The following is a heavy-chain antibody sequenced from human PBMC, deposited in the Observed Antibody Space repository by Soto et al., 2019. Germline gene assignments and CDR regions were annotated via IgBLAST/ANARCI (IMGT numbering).Heavy chain of an antibody. V-gene: IGHV4-34*01. CDR1: GGSFSGYY. CDR3: ARGRRGSGSYWGTYYYYYMDV. J-gene: IGHJ6*03. CDR2: INHSGST. Sequence: PSETLSLTCAVYGGSFSGYYWSWIRQPPGKGLEWIGEINHSGSTNYNPSLKSRVTISVDTSKNQFSLKLSSVTAADTAVYYCARGRRGSGSYWGTYYYYYMDVWGKGTTVT. D-gene: IGHD3-10*01.